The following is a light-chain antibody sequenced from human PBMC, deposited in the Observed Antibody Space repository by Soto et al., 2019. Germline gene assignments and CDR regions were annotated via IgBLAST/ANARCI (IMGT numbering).Light chain of an antibody. CDR3: QQYYDTLRT. V-gene: IGKV4-1*01. J-gene: IGKJ1*01. CDR1: QSLLFRSNSKNY. Sequence: DVVLTQSPDSLAVSLGERATINCRSSQSLLFRSNSKNYLAWYQHKPGQPPKLLISWASSRESGVPDRFSGSGSGTDFTLTISSLQAEDVAVYYCQQYYDTLRTFGQGIRVEIK. CDR2: WAS.